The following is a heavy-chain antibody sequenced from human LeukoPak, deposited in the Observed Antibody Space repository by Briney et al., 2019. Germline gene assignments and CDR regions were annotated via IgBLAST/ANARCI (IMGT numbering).Heavy chain of an antibody. Sequence: PGGALRLSCAASGFTFSSYAMHWVRQAPGKGLDWVAVISYDGSNKYYADSVKGRFTISRDNSKNTLYLQMNSLRAEDTAVYYCARFFGTSCYDCYFDYWGQGTLVTVSS. CDR3: ARFFGTSCYDCYFDY. V-gene: IGHV3-30*04. J-gene: IGHJ4*02. CDR1: GFTFSSYA. CDR2: ISYDGSNK. D-gene: IGHD2-2*01.